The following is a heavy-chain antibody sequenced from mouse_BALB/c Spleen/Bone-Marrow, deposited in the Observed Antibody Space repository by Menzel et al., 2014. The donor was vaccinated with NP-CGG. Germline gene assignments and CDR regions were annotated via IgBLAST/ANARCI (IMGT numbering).Heavy chain of an antibody. V-gene: IGHV14-3*02. CDR1: GFNIKDSY. J-gene: IGHJ3*01. CDR3: ARYNYGSSQFAY. D-gene: IGHD1-1*01. CDR2: IDPANGNT. Sequence: EVKLEESGAELVRSGASVKLSCTGSGFNIKDSYIHWVKQRPGQGLAWIGWIDPANGNTKYGPEFQGMATVTTDTSSNTASLQLSSLTSEDTAVYYCARYNYGSSQFAYWGQGTLVTVSA.